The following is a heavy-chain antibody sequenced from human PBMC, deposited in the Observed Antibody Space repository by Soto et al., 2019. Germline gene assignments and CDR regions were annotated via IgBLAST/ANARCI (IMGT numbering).Heavy chain of an antibody. J-gene: IGHJ4*02. CDR1: GGTFSGYY. CDR3: ARVDDY. CDR2: INHRGNT. V-gene: IGHV4-34*01. Sequence: QVQLQQWGAGLLKPSETLSLTCAVYGGTFSGYYWGWIRQPPGKGLEWIGEINHRGNTNYNLSLKSRVTISVDTSKNQFSLKLTSVTAADTAVYYCARVDDYWGQGALVTVSS. D-gene: IGHD2-15*01.